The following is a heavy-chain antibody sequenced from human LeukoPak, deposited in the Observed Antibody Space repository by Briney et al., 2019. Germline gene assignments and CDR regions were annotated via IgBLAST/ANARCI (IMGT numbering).Heavy chain of an antibody. CDR2: IHPNSGGT. CDR1: GYTFTGYY. CDR3: ARAPLGGPLRFFDD. J-gene: IGHJ5*02. D-gene: IGHD3-3*01. V-gene: IGHV1-2*02. Sequence: GASVKVACKASGYTFTGYYIHWVRQAPGQGLEWTGWIHPNSGGTNYAQKFKGRVAMTRDTSTSTAYMELTRLRSHDTAVFYCARAPLGGPLRFFDDWGQGTLVTVSS.